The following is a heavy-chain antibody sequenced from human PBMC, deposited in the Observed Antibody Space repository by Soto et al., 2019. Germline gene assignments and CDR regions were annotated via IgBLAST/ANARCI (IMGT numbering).Heavy chain of an antibody. D-gene: IGHD2-2*01. J-gene: IGHJ6*02. CDR2: INAGNGNT. CDR1: GYTFTSYA. V-gene: IGHV1-3*01. CDR3: AREWGYWDIVVVPAAYGMDV. Sequence: ASVKVSCKASGYTFTSYAMHWVRQAPGQRLEWMGWINAGNGNTKYSQKFQGRVTTTRDTSASTAYMELSSLRSEDTAVYYCAREWGYWDIVVVPAAYGMDVWRQGTTVTVSS.